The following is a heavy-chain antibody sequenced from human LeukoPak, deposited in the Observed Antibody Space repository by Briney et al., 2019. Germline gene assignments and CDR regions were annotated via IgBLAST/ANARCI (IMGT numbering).Heavy chain of an antibody. CDR3: ATQAGSTGYSYGFDF. V-gene: IGHV4-59*08. CDR1: GGSISSYY. D-gene: IGHD3-22*01. Sequence: SSETLSLTCTFSGGSISSYYWSWIRQPPGKGLEWIGYIYYIGTTNYNPSLKSRVTISVDTSKNQFSLRLSSVTAADTAVYYCATQAGSTGYSYGFDFWGQGTLVTVSS. CDR2: IYYIGTT. J-gene: IGHJ4*02.